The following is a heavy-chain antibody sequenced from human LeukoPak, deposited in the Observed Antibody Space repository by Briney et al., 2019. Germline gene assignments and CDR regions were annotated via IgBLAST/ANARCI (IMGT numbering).Heavy chain of an antibody. CDR1: GFSFSTYG. J-gene: IGHJ4*02. V-gene: IGHV3-33*06. CDR2: IWYDESNK. D-gene: IGHD3-9*01. Sequence: GGSLRLSCAASGFSFSTYGMHWVRQAPGKGLEWVALIWYDESNKYYADSVKGRFTISRDNSKNTLYLQMNSLRAEDTALYYCAKDDLYYDILTGYSAFDHWGQGTLVTVSS. CDR3: AKDDLYYDILTGYSAFDH.